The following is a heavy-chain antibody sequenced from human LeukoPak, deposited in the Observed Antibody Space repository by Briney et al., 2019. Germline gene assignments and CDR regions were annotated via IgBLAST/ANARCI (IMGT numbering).Heavy chain of an antibody. CDR3: ARSSITMVRGLRTGNWFDR. CDR1: GGSISSGDYY. CDR2: IYYSGST. V-gene: IGHV4-30-4*01. J-gene: IGHJ5*02. D-gene: IGHD3-10*01. Sequence: PSQTLSLTCTVSGGSISSGDYYWSWIRQPPGKGLEWIGYIYYSGSTYYNPSPKSRVTISVDTSKNQFSLKLSSVTAADTAVYYCARSSITMVRGLRTGNWFDRWGQGTLVTVSS.